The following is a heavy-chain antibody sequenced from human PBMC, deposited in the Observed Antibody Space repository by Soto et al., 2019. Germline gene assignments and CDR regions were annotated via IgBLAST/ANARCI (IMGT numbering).Heavy chain of an antibody. Sequence: QVQLQESGPGLVKPSGTLSLTCAVSGGSISTSNWWSWVRQPPGKGLEWIGEVYHSGSTNYNPSFKSRVAMSVDKSTNQFSLKLNSVTAADTALYYCAGTSTSGTRFDYWGQGSLVTVSS. CDR1: GGSISTSNW. V-gene: IGHV4-4*02. CDR2: VYHSGST. J-gene: IGHJ4*02. D-gene: IGHD1-1*01. CDR3: AGTSTSGTRFDY.